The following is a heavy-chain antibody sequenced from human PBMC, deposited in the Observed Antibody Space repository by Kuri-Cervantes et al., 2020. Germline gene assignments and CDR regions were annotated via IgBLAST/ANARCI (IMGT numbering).Heavy chain of an antibody. Sequence: LSLTCAASGFTFSIYKMSWVRQAPGKGLEWVSSISGSSSYIYYADSVKGRFTISRDNAKNSLYLQMNSLRAEDTAVYYCARSPRGQWPKVYYYGMDVWGQGTTVTVSS. D-gene: IGHD6-19*01. CDR1: GFTFSIYK. CDR2: ISGSSSYI. V-gene: IGHV3-21*01. CDR3: ARSPRGQWPKVYYYGMDV. J-gene: IGHJ6*02.